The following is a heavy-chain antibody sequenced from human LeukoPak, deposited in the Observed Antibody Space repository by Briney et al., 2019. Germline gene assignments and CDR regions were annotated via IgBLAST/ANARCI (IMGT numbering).Heavy chain of an antibody. CDR2: INHSGST. CDR3: ARGRRYSGYGV. D-gene: IGHD5-12*01. Sequence: SSETLSLTCAVYGGSFSGYYWSWIRQPPGKGPEWIGEINHSGSTNYNPSLKSRVTISVDTSKNQFSLKLSSVTAADTAVYHCARGRRYSGYGVWGKGTTVTVSS. CDR1: GGSFSGYY. J-gene: IGHJ6*04. V-gene: IGHV4-34*01.